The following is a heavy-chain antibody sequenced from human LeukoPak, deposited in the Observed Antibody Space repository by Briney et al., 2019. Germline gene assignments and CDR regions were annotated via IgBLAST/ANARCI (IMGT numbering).Heavy chain of an antibody. CDR2: INHSGST. V-gene: IGHV4-34*01. CDR1: GGSFSGYY. J-gene: IGHJ4*02. D-gene: IGHD2-2*01. CDR3: ARGAAAFDY. Sequence: SETLSLTCAVYGGSFSGYYWSWIRQPPGKGLEWIGEINHSGSTNYNPSLKSRVTISVDTSKNQFSLKLTSVTAADTAVYYCARGAAAFDYWGQGTLVTVSS.